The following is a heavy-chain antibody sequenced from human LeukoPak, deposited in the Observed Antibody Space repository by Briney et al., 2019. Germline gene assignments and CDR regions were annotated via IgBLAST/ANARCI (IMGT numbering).Heavy chain of an antibody. CDR1: GYSFTSYW. CDR2: IYPGDSDT. Sequence: LGESLKISWKGSGYSFTSYWIGWVRQMPGKGLEWMGIIYPGDSDTRYSPSFQAQVTISAAQSISTASLQWSSLKASDTAMYYCARLADIVVVPAAIRIFDYWGQGTLVTVSS. J-gene: IGHJ4*02. V-gene: IGHV5-51*01. CDR3: ARLADIVVVPAAIRIFDY. D-gene: IGHD2-2*02.